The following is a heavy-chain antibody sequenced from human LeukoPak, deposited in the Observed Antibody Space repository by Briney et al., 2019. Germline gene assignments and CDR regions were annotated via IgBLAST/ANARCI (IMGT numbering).Heavy chain of an antibody. V-gene: IGHV1-18*01. D-gene: IGHD5-18*01. CDR3: ARDQGIYNYRIIDS. CDR1: GYTFSSYG. Sequence: ASLKVSCKASGYTFSSYGISWVRQAPGQGLEWMGWISAYNGNTNFAQKFQGRATVTTDTSTSTAYTELRSLRSDDTAVYYCARDQGIYNYRIIDSWGQGTLVTVSS. J-gene: IGHJ4*02. CDR2: ISAYNGNT.